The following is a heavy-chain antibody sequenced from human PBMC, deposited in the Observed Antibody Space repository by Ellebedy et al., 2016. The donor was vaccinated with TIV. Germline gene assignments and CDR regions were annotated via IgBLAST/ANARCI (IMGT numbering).Heavy chain of an antibody. CDR1: GGSFSGYY. D-gene: IGHD5-18*01. J-gene: IGHJ6*03. CDR3: ARKFRYSYGQYYYYYYMDV. Sequence: SETLSLTCAVYGGSFSGYYWSWIRQPPGKGLEWIGEINHSGSTNYNPSLKSRVTISVDTSKNQFSLKLSSVTAADTAVYYCARKFRYSYGQYYYYYYMDVWGKGTTVTVSS. CDR2: INHSGST. V-gene: IGHV4-34*01.